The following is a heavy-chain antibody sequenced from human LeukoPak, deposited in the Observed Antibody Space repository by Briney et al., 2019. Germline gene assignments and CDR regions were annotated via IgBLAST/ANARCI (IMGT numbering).Heavy chain of an antibody. CDR1: GFTFSSYA. J-gene: IGHJ4*02. CDR3: AREHPFDY. V-gene: IGHV3-30*04. Sequence: GGSLRLSCAASGFTFSSYAMHWVRQAPGKGLEWVAVISYDGSNKYYADSVKGRFTISRDNSKNTLYLQMNSLRAEDTAVYYCAREHPFDYWGRGTLVTVSS. CDR2: ISYDGSNK.